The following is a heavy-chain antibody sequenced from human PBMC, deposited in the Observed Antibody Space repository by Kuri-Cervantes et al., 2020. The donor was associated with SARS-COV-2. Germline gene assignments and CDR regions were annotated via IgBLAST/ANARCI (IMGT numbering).Heavy chain of an antibody. V-gene: IGHV3-74*01. CDR2: INSDGSST. CDR1: GFTFSSYW. CDR3: AKDWWSRGIAAAGRPTGVDY. D-gene: IGHD6-13*01. J-gene: IGHJ4*02. Sequence: GESLKISCAASGFTFSSYWMHWVRQAPGKGLVWVSRINSDGSSTSYADSVKGRFTISRDNSKNTLYLQMNSLRAEDTAVYYCAKDWWSRGIAAAGRPTGVDYWGQGTLVPSPQ.